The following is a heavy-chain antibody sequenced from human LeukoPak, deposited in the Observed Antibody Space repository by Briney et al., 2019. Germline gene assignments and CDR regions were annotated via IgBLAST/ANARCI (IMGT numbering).Heavy chain of an antibody. Sequence: GRSLRLSCAASGFTFSSYAMHWVRQAPGKGLEWVSSISSSSSYIYYADSVKGRFTISRDNAKNSLYLQMNSLRAEDTAVYYCARTDIVVVPAAMQGYYYGMDVWGQGTTVTVSS. CDR1: GFTFSSYA. D-gene: IGHD2-2*01. CDR2: ISSSSSYI. V-gene: IGHV3-21*01. J-gene: IGHJ6*02. CDR3: ARTDIVVVPAAMQGYYYGMDV.